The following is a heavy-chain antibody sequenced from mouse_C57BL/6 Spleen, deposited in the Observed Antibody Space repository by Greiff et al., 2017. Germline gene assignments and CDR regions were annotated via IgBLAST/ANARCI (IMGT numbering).Heavy chain of an antibody. Sequence: QVQLQQSGAELVKPGASVKMSCKASGYTFTSYWITWVKQRPGQGLEWIGDIYPGSGSTNYNEKFKSKATLTVDTSSSTAYMQLSSLTSEDSAVYYCARTPRDGNYRYYAMDYWGQGTSVTVSS. CDR1: GYTFTSYW. CDR2: IYPGSGST. CDR3: ARTPRDGNYRYYAMDY. J-gene: IGHJ4*01. D-gene: IGHD2-1*01. V-gene: IGHV1-55*01.